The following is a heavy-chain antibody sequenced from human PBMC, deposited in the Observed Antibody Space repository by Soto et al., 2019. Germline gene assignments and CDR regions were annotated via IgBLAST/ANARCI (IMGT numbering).Heavy chain of an antibody. CDR1: GFSLSTTGVG. Sequence: QITLKESGPTLVRPTQTLTLTCTFSGFSLSTTGVGVGWIRQPPGKALEWLALIYWDDDKRYSPSLKSRLTITKDTSKKEVILTMTNMDPVDTATYDCAQRLRDYGLGRERANYFDPWCQGTLVTVSS. CDR3: AQRLRDYGLGRERANYFDP. J-gene: IGHJ5*02. CDR2: IYWDDDK. V-gene: IGHV2-5*02. D-gene: IGHD3-10*01.